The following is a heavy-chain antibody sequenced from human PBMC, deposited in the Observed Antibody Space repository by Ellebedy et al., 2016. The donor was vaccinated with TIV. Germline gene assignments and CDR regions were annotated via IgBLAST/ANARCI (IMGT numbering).Heavy chain of an antibody. V-gene: IGHV1-3*01. Sequence: AASVKVSCNASGFTFVSYAIQWVRQAPGQRLEWLGWINVGNANTRYSQKFQGRVTITRDTSASTAYMELTSLTSEDTAIYYCARARGFSYFDFWGQGTLVTVSS. J-gene: IGHJ4*02. CDR3: ARARGFSYFDF. CDR2: INVGNANT. CDR1: GFTFVSYA.